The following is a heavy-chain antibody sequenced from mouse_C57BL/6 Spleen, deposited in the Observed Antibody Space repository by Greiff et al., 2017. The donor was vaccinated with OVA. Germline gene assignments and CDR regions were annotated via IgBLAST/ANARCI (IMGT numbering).Heavy chain of an antibody. CDR3: AREGVVVDAMDY. Sequence: QVQLQQPGAELVKPGASVKLSCKASGYTFTSYWMHWVKQRPGQGLEWIGMIHPNSGSTNYNEKFKSKATLTVDKSSSTAYMQLSSLTSEDSAVYYCAREGVVVDAMDYWGQGTSVTVSS. J-gene: IGHJ4*01. CDR2: IHPNSGST. CDR1: GYTFTSYW. D-gene: IGHD1-1*01. V-gene: IGHV1-64*01.